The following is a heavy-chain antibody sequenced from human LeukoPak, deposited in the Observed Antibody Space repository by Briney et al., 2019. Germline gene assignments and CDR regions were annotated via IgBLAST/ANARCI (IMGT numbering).Heavy chain of an antibody. J-gene: IGHJ5*02. D-gene: IGHD2-21*02. Sequence: GESLKISCKGSGYSFTSYWIGWVRQMPGKGLEWMGIIHPGDSDTRYNPSFQSQVTITADKSISTAYLQWSSLKASDTAMYYCARKRSYCGGDCYSVDGWFDPWGQGTLVTVSS. V-gene: IGHV5-51*01. CDR3: ARKRSYCGGDCYSVDGWFDP. CDR2: IHPGDSDT. CDR1: GYSFTSYW.